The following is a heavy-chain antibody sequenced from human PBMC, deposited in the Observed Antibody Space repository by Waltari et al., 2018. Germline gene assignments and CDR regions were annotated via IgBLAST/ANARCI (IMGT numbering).Heavy chain of an antibody. V-gene: IGHV1-2*02. Sequence: QVPLVQSGAEVKKPGDSVQVSCKASGYAFTGSYMHCVRQAPGQGLAWMGWINPNSGGTNYAQKFQGKVTMTRDTSISTAYMELSRLRSDDTAVYYCARDLDWNYWAFDIWGQGTMVTVSS. J-gene: IGHJ3*02. CDR1: GYAFTGSY. CDR3: ARDLDWNYWAFDI. D-gene: IGHD1-7*01. CDR2: INPNSGGT.